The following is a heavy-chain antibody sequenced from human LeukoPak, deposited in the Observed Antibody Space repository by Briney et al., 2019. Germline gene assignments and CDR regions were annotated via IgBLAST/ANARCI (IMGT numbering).Heavy chain of an antibody. V-gene: IGHV4-39*01. J-gene: IGHJ5*02. D-gene: IGHD3-10*01. CDR1: GGSISSSSYY. CDR2: IYYSGST. Sequence: SETLSLTCTVSGGSISSSSYYWGWIRQPPGEGLEWIGSIYYSGSTYYNPSLKSRVTISVDTSKNQFSLKLSSVTAADTAVYYCARRGHVLLWFGELSRFDPWGQGTLVTVSS. CDR3: ARRGHVLLWFGELSRFDP.